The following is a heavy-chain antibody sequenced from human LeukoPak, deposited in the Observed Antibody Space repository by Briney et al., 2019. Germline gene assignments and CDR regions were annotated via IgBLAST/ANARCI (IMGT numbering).Heavy chain of an antibody. D-gene: IGHD5-24*01. Sequence: GGSLRLSCAASGITVSSNYMSWVRQAPGKGLEWVSVIYSGGSTYYADSVKGRFTISRDNSKNTLYLQMNSPRAEDTAVYYCARGSRDGYGMFDPWGQGTLVTVSS. V-gene: IGHV3-66*01. CDR2: IYSGGST. CDR1: GITVSSNY. J-gene: IGHJ5*02. CDR3: ARGSRDGYGMFDP.